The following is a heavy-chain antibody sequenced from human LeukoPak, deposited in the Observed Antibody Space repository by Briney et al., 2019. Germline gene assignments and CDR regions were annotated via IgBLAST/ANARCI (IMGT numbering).Heavy chain of an antibody. CDR2: INPNSGGT. CDR1: GYTFTGYY. D-gene: IGHD6-13*01. V-gene: IGHV1-2*02. J-gene: IGHJ5*02. CDR3: AREGGSSWYRNWFDP. Sequence: ASVKVSCKASGYTFTGYYMHWVRQAPGQGLEWMGWINPNSGGTNYAQKFQGRVTMTRDTSISTAYMELSRLRSDDTAVYYCAREGGSSWYRNWFDPWGQGTLVTVSS.